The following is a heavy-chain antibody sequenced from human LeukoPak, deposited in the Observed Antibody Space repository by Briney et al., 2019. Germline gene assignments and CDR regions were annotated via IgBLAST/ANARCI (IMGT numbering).Heavy chain of an antibody. CDR3: VVDPRGDAFDF. CDR2: IYNSGST. D-gene: IGHD3-16*01. CDR1: GGSISRNSYY. Sequence: PSQTLSLTCAVSGGSISRNSYYWTWIRHHPGMGLEWIGYIYNSGSTYYNPSLKSRVIISLDRSRNQFSLDLTSVTAADTAVYYCVVDPRGDAFDFWGQGTMVTVSS. V-gene: IGHV4-31*11. J-gene: IGHJ3*01.